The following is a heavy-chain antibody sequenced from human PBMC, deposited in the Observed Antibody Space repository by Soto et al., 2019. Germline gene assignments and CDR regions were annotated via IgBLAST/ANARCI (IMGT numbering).Heavy chain of an antibody. J-gene: IGHJ4*02. CDR2: INSDGSST. CDR1: GVSCNRCW. V-gene: IGHV3-74*01. CDR3: VRKRVVGDALPWEAY. D-gene: IGHD1-26*01. Sequence: VSRRDACRAGGVSCNRCWMNRLQQSPGKGLVWVSRINSDGSSTSYADSVKGRFTISRDNAKNTLYLQMNSLRAEDTAVYYFVRKRVVGDALPWEAYWAKGTVVPVSA.